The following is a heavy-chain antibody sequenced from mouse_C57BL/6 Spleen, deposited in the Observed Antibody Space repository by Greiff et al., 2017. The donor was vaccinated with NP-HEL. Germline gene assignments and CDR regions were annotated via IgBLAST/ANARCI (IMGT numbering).Heavy chain of an antibody. V-gene: IGHV1-7*01. CDR1: GYTFTSYW. CDR3: ARGDYSGDKGY. D-gene: IGHD1-2*01. CDR2: INPSSGYT. J-gene: IGHJ4*01. Sequence: AQLQQSGAELAKPGASVKLSCKASGYTFTSYWMHWVKQRPGQGLEWIGYINPSSGYTKYNQKFKDKATLTADKSSSTAYMQLSSLTYEDTAVXYSARGDYSGDKGYWGQRTSVTVSS.